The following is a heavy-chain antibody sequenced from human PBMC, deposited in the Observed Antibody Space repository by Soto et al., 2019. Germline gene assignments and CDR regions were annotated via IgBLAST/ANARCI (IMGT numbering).Heavy chain of an antibody. CDR1: GFPGGTSY. V-gene: IGHV3-53*01. CDR2: IQIGGKT. Sequence: LRLSCAASGFPGGTSYIHWVRQAPGKGLEWVSAIQIGGKTYYADSVKGRFIISRDNSENTVYLQMSSLRAEDTAAYFCARVNVLRFLEWLPRQGMDVWGQGTTVTVSS. CDR3: ARVNVLRFLEWLPRQGMDV. D-gene: IGHD3-3*01. J-gene: IGHJ6*02.